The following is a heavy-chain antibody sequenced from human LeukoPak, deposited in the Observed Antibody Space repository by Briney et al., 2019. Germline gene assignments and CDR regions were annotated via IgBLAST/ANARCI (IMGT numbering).Heavy chain of an antibody. V-gene: IGHV3-21*01. J-gene: IGHJ3*02. D-gene: IGHD2-2*01. CDR2: ISSSSSYI. CDR1: GFTFSSYS. Sequence: GSLRLSCAASGFTFSSYSMNWVRQAPGKWLEWVSSISSSSSYIYYADSVKGRFTISRDNAKNSLYLQMNSLRAEDTAVYYCARGFLEFIVVPFDIWGQGTMVTVSS. CDR3: ARGFLEFIVVPFDI.